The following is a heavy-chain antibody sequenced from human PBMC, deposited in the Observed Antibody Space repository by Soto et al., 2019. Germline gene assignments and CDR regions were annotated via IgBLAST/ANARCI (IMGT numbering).Heavy chain of an antibody. CDR1: GGTFSSYA. Sequence: QVQLVQSGAEVKKPGSSVKVSCKASGGTFSSYAISWVRQAPGQGLEWMGGIIPIFGTANYAQKFQGRVTIIAGASTSIAYMELSSLRSEDTAVYSCARLVDFGDYLHLDYWGQGTLVTVSS. J-gene: IGHJ4*02. D-gene: IGHD4-17*01. V-gene: IGHV1-69*12. CDR3: ARLVDFGDYLHLDY. CDR2: IIPIFGTA.